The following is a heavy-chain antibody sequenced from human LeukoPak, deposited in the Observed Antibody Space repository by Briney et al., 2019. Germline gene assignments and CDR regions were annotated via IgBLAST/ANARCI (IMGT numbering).Heavy chain of an antibody. Sequence: GGSLRLSCAASGFTFSTYAMHWVRQAPGRGLEWVALISYDGSNKYYADSVKGRFTISRDNSKITLHLQMNSLRAEDTAVYYCARAHYYDSSAYYSPFDCWGQGTLVTVSS. CDR2: ISYDGSNK. CDR3: ARAHYYDSSAYYSPFDC. V-gene: IGHV3-30-3*01. D-gene: IGHD3-22*01. CDR1: GFTFSTYA. J-gene: IGHJ4*02.